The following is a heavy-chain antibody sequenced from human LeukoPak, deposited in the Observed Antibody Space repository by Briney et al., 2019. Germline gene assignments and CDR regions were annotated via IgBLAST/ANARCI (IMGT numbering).Heavy chain of an antibody. CDR1: GFTFSSYS. CDR3: ASTYYYGSGSFVLDP. Sequence: GGSLRLSCAASGFTFSSYSMNWVRQAPGKGLEWVSVIYSGGSTYYADSVKGRFTISRDNSKNTLYLQMNSLRAEDTAVYYRASTYYYGSGSFVLDPWGQGTLVTVSS. CDR2: IYSGGST. V-gene: IGHV3-66*01. J-gene: IGHJ5*02. D-gene: IGHD3-10*01.